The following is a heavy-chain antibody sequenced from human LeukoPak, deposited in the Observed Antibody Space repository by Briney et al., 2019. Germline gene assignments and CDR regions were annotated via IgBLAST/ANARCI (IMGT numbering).Heavy chain of an antibody. J-gene: IGHJ5*02. V-gene: IGHV1-18*01. CDR1: GYTYTSYG. Sequence: GASVKVSCKASGYTYTSYGISWVRQAPGQGLEWMGWISGYNGNTNYAQKVQGRVTMTTDTSTSTAYMELRSLRSDDTAVYYCARDQKWYGGYDYRARRWFDPWGQGTLVTVSS. D-gene: IGHD5-12*01. CDR2: ISGYNGNT. CDR3: ARDQKWYGGYDYRARRWFDP.